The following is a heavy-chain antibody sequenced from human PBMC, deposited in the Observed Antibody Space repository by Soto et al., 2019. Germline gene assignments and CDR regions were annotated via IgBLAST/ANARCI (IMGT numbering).Heavy chain of an antibody. CDR1: GFTFSSHA. CDR3: ARKRDYGDYDY. Sequence: QVQLVESGGDVVQPGRSLRLSCAASGFTFSSHAMHWVRQAPGKGLEWVALISNDGRNEYYADSVKGRFTISRDNSKNTLFLQMNSLRPEDTALYYCARKRDYGDYDYWGRGTLVTVSS. CDR2: ISNDGRNE. D-gene: IGHD4-17*01. J-gene: IGHJ4*02. V-gene: IGHV3-30*04.